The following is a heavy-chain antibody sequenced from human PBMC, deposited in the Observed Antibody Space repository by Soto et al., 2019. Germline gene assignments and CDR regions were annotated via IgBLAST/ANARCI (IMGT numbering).Heavy chain of an antibody. V-gene: IGHV1-8*01. D-gene: IGHD6-19*01. Sequence: QVQLVQSGAEVKKPGASVKVSCKASGYTFTSYDINRVRQATGQGLEWMGWMNANSGNTGYAQKLQGSVTMTRNTSISTAYMELSSLRSEETAVYYCASEYSSGWSKDWGQGTLVTVSS. CDR1: GYTFTSYD. J-gene: IGHJ4*02. CDR3: ASEYSSGWSKD. CDR2: MNANSGNT.